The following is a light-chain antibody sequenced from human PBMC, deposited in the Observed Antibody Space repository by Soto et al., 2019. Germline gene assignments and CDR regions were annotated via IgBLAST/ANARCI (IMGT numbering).Light chain of an antibody. V-gene: IGKV1-12*01. Sequence: QMTQSPSSVSASVGARVTITCRASQGISTFLAWYQQKAGKAPNPLIYGASNLHSGVPSRFRGSGSGTNFTITISSLQPEDGATYDGQQANSFPITFGQGTRLEIK. CDR3: QQANSFPIT. CDR1: QGISTF. J-gene: IGKJ5*01. CDR2: GAS.